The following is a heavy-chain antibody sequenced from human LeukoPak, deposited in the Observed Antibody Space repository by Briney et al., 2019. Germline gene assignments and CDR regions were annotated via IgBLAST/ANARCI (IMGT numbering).Heavy chain of an antibody. V-gene: IGHV3-74*01. Sequence: PGGSVRLSCAASGFTFSPYWMHWVRQAPGKGLVWLSSISPDGRHTYFADSVKGRFTISRGNAENTLYLQMNNLRVEDTAVYYCGRDPTHPTPIDHWGQGTLVTVSS. CDR1: GFTFSPYW. CDR2: ISPDGRHT. J-gene: IGHJ4*02. CDR3: GRDPTHPTPIDH.